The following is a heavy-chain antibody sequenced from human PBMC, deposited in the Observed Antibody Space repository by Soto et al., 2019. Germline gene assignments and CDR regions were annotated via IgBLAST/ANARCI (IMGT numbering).Heavy chain of an antibody. CDR1: GDAMNNYY. Sequence: ASETLSLTCKVSGDAMNNYYWTWIRQPPGKGLKWIGYIYNSGTTVYNPSLAGRVTISLDKSNNQFHLTLTSVNAADTATYYCARGVSWSSFDWFDPCGQGALVTVS. J-gene: IGHJ5*02. CDR3: ARGVSWSSFDWFDP. D-gene: IGHD1-26*01. V-gene: IGHV4-59*01. CDR2: IYNSGTT.